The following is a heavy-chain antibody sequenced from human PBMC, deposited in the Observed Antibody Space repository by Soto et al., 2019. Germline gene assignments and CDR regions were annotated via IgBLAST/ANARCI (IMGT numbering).Heavy chain of an antibody. CDR1: GVSIISGDYY. D-gene: IGHD2-21*01. CDR2: IYYSGST. CDR3: ARTVSPYDRLDY. J-gene: IGHJ4*02. V-gene: IGHV4-30-4*01. Sequence: PSETLSLTCTVSGVSIISGDYYWSWIRQPPGKGLEWIGYIYYSGSTYYNPSLKSRVTISVDTSKNQFSLKLSSVTAADTAVYYCARTVSPYDRLDYWGQGTLVTVS.